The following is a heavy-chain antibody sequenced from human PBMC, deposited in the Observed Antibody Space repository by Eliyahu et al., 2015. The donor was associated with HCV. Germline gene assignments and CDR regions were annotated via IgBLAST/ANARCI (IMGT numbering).Heavy chain of an antibody. CDR2: IKSKSDGGTT. J-gene: IGHJ5*02. CDR3: TRGVDP. D-gene: IGHD3-16*01. V-gene: IGHV3-15*01. CDR1: GFTFGDVW. Sequence: EVQLVESGGGLVKPGGSLRVSCAASGFTFGDVWXSWVRQXPGKGLEXVGRIKSKSDGGTTYYAAPVKGRFTISRDDSKNTLYLQMNSLKIEDTGVYFCTRGVDPWGQGTLVTVSS.